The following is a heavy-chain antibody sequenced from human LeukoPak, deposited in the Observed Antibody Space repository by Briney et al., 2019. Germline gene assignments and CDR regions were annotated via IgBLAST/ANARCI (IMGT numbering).Heavy chain of an antibody. Sequence: GGSLRLSCAASGFTVSSNYMSWVRQAPGKGLEWVSAISGSGGSTYYADSVKGRFTISRDNSKNTLYLQMNSLRAEDTAVYYCANVYCSSTSCYRGAVGYWGQGTLVTVSS. CDR1: GFTVSSNY. V-gene: IGHV3-23*01. J-gene: IGHJ4*02. D-gene: IGHD2-2*01. CDR2: ISGSGGST. CDR3: ANVYCSSTSCYRGAVGY.